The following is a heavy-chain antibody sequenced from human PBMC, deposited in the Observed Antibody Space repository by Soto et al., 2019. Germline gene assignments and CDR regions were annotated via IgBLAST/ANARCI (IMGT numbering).Heavy chain of an antibody. J-gene: IGHJ5*02. CDR3: AHRGGCSAASCFSSYFDA. CDR2: VYWDGDE. Sequence: QITLKESGPALVRPTQALTLTCTFSGFSLTTSGVGVAWIRQPPGKALECLALVYWDGDERFNPSLRNRLTLTTDTSKNRVVLTMTNMDPVDTGTYYCAHRGGCSAASCFSSYFDAWGQGALGTVSS. D-gene: IGHD1-26*01. CDR1: GFSLTTSGVG. V-gene: IGHV2-5*02.